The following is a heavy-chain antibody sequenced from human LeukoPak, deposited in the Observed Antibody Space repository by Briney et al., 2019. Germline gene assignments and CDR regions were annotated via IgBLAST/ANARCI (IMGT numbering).Heavy chain of an antibody. CDR3: AKEVSGWFDP. Sequence: SETLSLTCTVSGGSISSGGYYWSWIRQPPGKGLEWIGYIYHSGSTYYNPSLKSRVTISVDRSKNQFSLKLSSVTAADTAVYYCAKEVSGWFDPWGQGTLVTVSS. V-gene: IGHV4-30-2*01. CDR2: IYHSGST. D-gene: IGHD1-14*01. J-gene: IGHJ5*02. CDR1: GGSISSGGYY.